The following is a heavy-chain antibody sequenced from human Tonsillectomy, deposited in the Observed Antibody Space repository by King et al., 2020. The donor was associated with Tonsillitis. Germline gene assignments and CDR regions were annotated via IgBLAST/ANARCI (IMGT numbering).Heavy chain of an antibody. V-gene: IGHV3-73*01. Sequence: VQLVESGGGLVQPGGSLKLSCAASGFTFSGSAMHWVRQASGKGLEWVGRIRSKANSYSTAYAASVKGRFTISRDNSKNPAYLQMNSLKTEDTAVDYCTRASSSSSSFDYWGQGTLVTVSS. CDR1: GFTFSGSA. CDR2: IRSKANSYST. D-gene: IGHD6-6*01. J-gene: IGHJ4*02. CDR3: TRASSSSSSFDY.